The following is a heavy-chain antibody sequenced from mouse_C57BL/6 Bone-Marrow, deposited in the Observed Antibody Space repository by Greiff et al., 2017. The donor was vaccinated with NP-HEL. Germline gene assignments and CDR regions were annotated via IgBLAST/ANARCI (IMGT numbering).Heavy chain of an antibody. CDR1: GYAFSSSW. Sequence: QVQLQQSGPELVKPGASVKISCKASGYAFSSSWMNWVKQRPGKGLEWIGRIYPGDGDTNYNGKFKGKATLTADKSSSTAYMQLSSLTSEYSAVYFCARMGYYCWFAYWGQGTLVTVSA. CDR2: IYPGDGDT. CDR3: ARMGYYCWFAY. D-gene: IGHD1-1*02. V-gene: IGHV1-82*01. J-gene: IGHJ3*01.